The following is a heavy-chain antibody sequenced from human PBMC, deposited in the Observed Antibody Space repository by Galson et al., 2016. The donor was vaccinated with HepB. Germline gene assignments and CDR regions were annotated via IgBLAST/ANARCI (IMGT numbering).Heavy chain of an antibody. CDR1: GFTFSTYA. CDR2: ISDNGGST. V-gene: IGHV3-23*01. CDR3: ARFGGSLGMDV. J-gene: IGHJ4*02. D-gene: IGHD2-15*01. Sequence: SLRLSCAASGFTFSTYAMNWVRQAPGKGLEWVSGISDNGGSTYYADSVKGRFTISRDNSKNTLYLQMNSLTAEDTAVYYCARFGGSLGMDVWGRGTLVTVSS.